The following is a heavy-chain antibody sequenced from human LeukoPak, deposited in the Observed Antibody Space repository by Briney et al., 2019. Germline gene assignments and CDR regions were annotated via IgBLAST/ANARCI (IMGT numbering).Heavy chain of an antibody. V-gene: IGHV3-30-3*01. CDR1: GFTFSSYA. J-gene: IGHJ3*02. D-gene: IGHD3-10*01. CDR3: ARGPYYNLWGAFDI. CDR2: ISYDGSNK. Sequence: GRSLRLSCAASGFTFSSYAMHWVRQAPGKGLEWVAVISYDGSNKYYADSVKGRFTISRDNSKNTLYLQMNSLRAEDTAVYYCARGPYYNLWGAFDIWGQGTMVTVSS.